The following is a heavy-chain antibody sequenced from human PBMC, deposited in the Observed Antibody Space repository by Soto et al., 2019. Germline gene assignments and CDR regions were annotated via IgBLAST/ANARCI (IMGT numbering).Heavy chain of an antibody. D-gene: IGHD2-2*01. V-gene: IGHV3-30-3*02. CDR3: AKRCISTSCYYYYYGMDV. CDR2: ISYDGSNK. J-gene: IGHJ6*02. CDR1: GFTFSSYA. Sequence: GGSLRLSCAASGFTFSSYAMHWVRQAPGKGLEWVAVISYDGSNKYYADSVKGRFTISRDNSKNTLYLQMNSLRAEDTAVYYCAKRCISTSCYYYYYGMDVSGQGTTVTVSS.